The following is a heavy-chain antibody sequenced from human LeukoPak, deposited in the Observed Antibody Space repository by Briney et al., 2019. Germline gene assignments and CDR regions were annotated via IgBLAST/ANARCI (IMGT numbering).Heavy chain of an antibody. D-gene: IGHD1-1*01. J-gene: IGHJ4*02. CDR1: GFTFSGSA. V-gene: IGHV3-73*01. Sequence: PGGSRRLSGAASGFTFSGSAMHWVRQAGRKRLGWVGRIRSKANSYATAYAASVKGRFTISRDDSKNTAYLKMNRLKTEDTAVYYCQKMNAWGQGTLVTVSS. CDR3: QKMNA. CDR2: IRSKANSYAT.